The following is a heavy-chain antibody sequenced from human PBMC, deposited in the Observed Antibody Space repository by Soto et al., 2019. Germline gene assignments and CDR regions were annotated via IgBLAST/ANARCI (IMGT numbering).Heavy chain of an antibody. V-gene: IGHV2-26*01. CDR3: ARIREYSSSSGLDY. D-gene: IGHD6-6*01. Sequence: ESGPTLVNPTETLTLTCTVSGFSLSNARMGVSWIRQPPGKALEWLAHIFSNDEKSYSTSLKSRLTISKDTSKRQVVLTMTNMDPVDTATYSCARIREYSSSSGLDYWGQGTLVTVSS. J-gene: IGHJ4*02. CDR1: GFSLSNARMG. CDR2: IFSNDEK.